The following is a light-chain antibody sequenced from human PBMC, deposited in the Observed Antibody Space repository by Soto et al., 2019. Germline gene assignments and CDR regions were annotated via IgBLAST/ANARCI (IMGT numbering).Light chain of an antibody. J-gene: IGKJ4*01. V-gene: IGKV3-15*01. Sequence: EIVMTQSPATLSVSPGERATLSCRASQSVTSNLAWYQQKPGQPPRRLIYGAFTMATGIPARFSGSGSGTEFTLTISSLQSEDFAVYYCQQYNNWPLTFGGGTKV. CDR2: GAF. CDR3: QQYNNWPLT. CDR1: QSVTSN.